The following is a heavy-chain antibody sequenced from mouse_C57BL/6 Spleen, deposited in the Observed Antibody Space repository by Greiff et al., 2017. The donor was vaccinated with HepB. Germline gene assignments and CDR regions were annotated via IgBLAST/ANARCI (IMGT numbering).Heavy chain of an antibody. CDR1: GFTFSSYA. J-gene: IGHJ3*01. CDR3: ARDSSGYPAWFAY. D-gene: IGHD3-2*02. CDR2: ISDGGSYT. V-gene: IGHV5-4*01. Sequence: EVQGVESGGGLVKPGGSLKLSCAASGFTFSSYAMSWVRQTPEKRLEWVATISDGGSYTYYPDNVKGRFTISRDNAKNNLYLQMSHLKYEDTAMYYCARDSSGYPAWFAYWGQGTLVTVSA.